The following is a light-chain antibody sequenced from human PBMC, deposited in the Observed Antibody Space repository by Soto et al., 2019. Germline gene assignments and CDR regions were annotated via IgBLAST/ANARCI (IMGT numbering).Light chain of an antibody. CDR3: QQYDNLTLT. CDR2: DAS. Sequence: DIQMSQSPSSLSASVGDRVTITCQASQDISNYLNWYQQKPGKAPKLLIYDASNLETGVPSGFSGSGSGTDFTFTISSLQPEDIATFYCQQYDNLTLTFGGGTKVDIK. V-gene: IGKV1-33*01. CDR1: QDISNY. J-gene: IGKJ4*01.